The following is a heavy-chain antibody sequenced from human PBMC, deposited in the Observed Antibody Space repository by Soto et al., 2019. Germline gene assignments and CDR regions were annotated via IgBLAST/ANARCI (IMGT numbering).Heavy chain of an antibody. D-gene: IGHD3-10*01. J-gene: IGHJ4*02. CDR1: GGSFNDYY. CDR2: INHTGHK. CDR3: ARSGHLFDS. Sequence: QVQLQQWGAGLLKPSETLSLTCAVYGGSFNDYYWSWIRQPPGKGLEWIGEINHTGHKNYNPSLKTRPTTXVDTSKNQFSLKVSSVTAADTAVYYCARSGHLFDSWGQGILVTVSS. V-gene: IGHV4-34*01.